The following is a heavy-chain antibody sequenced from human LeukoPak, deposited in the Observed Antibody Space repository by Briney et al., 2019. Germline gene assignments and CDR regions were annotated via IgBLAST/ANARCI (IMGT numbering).Heavy chain of an antibody. V-gene: IGHV3-23*01. Sequence: GGSLRLSCAASGFSFSSSAMSWVRQAPGKGLEWVSAISNNGGYTYYADSVKGRFTISRDNSKNTLYLQMNSLRAEDTAVYYCAKPIVGATRVGYFDYWGHGTLVTVSS. CDR3: AKPIVGATRVGYFDY. CDR2: ISNNGGYT. D-gene: IGHD1-26*01. CDR1: GFSFSSSA. J-gene: IGHJ4*01.